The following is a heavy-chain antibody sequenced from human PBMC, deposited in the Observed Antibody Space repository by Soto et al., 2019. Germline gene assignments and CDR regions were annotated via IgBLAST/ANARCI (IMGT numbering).Heavy chain of an antibody. CDR3: ARVFYGSGNGMDV. Sequence: SETLSLTCTVSGGSISSYYWSWIRQPPGKGLEWIGYIYYSGSTNYNPSLKSRVTISVDTPKNQFSLKLSSVTAADTAVYYCARVFYGSGNGMDVWGQGTTVTVSS. D-gene: IGHD3-10*01. CDR1: GGSISSYY. J-gene: IGHJ6*02. CDR2: IYYSGST. V-gene: IGHV4-59*01.